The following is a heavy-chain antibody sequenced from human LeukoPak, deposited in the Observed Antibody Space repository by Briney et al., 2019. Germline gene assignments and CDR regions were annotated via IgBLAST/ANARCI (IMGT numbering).Heavy chain of an antibody. CDR3: ARDGTPVRWLQPGAFDI. Sequence: PGGSLRLSCAASGFTFDDYAMHWVRQAPGKGLEWVSLISGDGGSTYYADSVKGRFTISRDNSKNSLYLQMNSLRTEDTALYYCARDGTPVRWLQPGAFDIWPQETMVTVFS. D-gene: IGHD5-24*01. CDR1: GFTFDDYA. J-gene: IGHJ3*02. V-gene: IGHV3-43*02. CDR2: ISGDGGST.